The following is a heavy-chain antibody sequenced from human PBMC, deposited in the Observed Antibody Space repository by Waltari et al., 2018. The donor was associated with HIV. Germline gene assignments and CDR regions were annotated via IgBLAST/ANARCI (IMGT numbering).Heavy chain of an antibody. J-gene: IGHJ4*02. CDR1: GFTLTNAW. Sequence: EVQLVESGGGLVKPGESLRLSCAASGFTLTNAWMSWVRQAPGRGLEWVGQIKSEDDGGTTDYAAPVKGRFTISRDDSKNALYLQMNSLKTEDTALYYCTSTGGGITDYWGQGTLVTVSS. CDR2: IKSEDDGGTT. CDR3: TSTGGGITDY. D-gene: IGHD2-15*01. V-gene: IGHV3-15*01.